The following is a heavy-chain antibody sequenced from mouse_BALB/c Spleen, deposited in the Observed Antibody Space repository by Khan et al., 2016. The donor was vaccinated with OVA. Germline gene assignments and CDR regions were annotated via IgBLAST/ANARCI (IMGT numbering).Heavy chain of an antibody. V-gene: IGHV9-3-1*01. J-gene: IGHJ3*01. CDR1: GYTFTNYG. CDR3: ASYDYDDWFPY. CDR2: INTYAGEP. Sequence: QLQLVQSGPELKKPGETVKISCKASGYTFTNYGMNWVKQAPGKGLKWMGWINTYAGEPTYADDFKGRFAFSLETSANTAYLQINNLKSEDTAAYFCASYDYDDWFPYWGQGTLVTVSA. D-gene: IGHD2-4*01.